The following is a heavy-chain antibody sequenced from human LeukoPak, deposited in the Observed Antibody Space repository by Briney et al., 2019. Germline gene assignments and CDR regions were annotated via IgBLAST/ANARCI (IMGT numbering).Heavy chain of an antibody. J-gene: IGHJ3*02. CDR3: ARDYYSYSRGSWAFDI. D-gene: IGHD3-22*01. CDR1: AFTCSSYW. Sequence: GGSLRLSCAASAFTCSSYWMSWVRQAPGNGLEWVANIDQDGSEKYYVESMKGRITISRDTAKNSLYLQMNSLRAEDTAVYYCARDYYSYSRGSWAFDIWGQGTMVTVSS. V-gene: IGHV3-7*03. CDR2: IDQDGSEK.